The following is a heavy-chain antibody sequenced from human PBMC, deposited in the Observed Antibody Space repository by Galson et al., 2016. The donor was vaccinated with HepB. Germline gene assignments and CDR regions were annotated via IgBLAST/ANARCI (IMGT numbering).Heavy chain of an antibody. V-gene: IGHV1-3*01. CDR2: INAGNGNT. J-gene: IGHJ4*02. CDR1: GYTFIIYY. D-gene: IGHD1-7*01. Sequence: SVKVSCKASGYTFIIYYIHWVRQAPGQGLEWMGWINAGNGNTKYSQKFQGRVTITRDTSASTAYMKLSSLRSEDTAVYYCARGPGNYYFDYWGQGTLVTVSS. CDR3: ARGPGNYYFDY.